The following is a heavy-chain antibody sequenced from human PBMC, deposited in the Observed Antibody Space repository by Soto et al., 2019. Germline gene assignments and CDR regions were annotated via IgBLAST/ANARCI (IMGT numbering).Heavy chain of an antibody. Sequence: EVQLVESGGGLVQPGGSLRLSCVASGFIFNSYSMNWVRQAPGKGLEWISYINSGSTSVFYADSVKGRFTISRDNAKNSLYLQMNSLRAEDTAVYYSASSASPDAYWGQGTLVTVSS. D-gene: IGHD1-26*01. CDR1: GFIFNSYS. J-gene: IGHJ4*02. CDR2: INSGSTSV. CDR3: ASSASPDAY. V-gene: IGHV3-48*01.